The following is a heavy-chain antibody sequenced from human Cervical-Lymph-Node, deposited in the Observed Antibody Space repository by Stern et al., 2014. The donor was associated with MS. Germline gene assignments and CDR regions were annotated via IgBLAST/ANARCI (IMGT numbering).Heavy chain of an antibody. CDR3: ARVGGYGDSLDY. Sequence: VQLEESGAEVKKPGASGKVSCKASGYTFTSYYMHWVRQAPGQGLEWMGIINASGKSTRYAQKFQGRVTMTRDTSTSTVYMELSSLRSEDTAVYYCARVGGYGDSLDYWGQGTLVTVSS. D-gene: IGHD4-17*01. J-gene: IGHJ4*02. V-gene: IGHV1-46*01. CDR1: GYTFTSYY. CDR2: INASGKST.